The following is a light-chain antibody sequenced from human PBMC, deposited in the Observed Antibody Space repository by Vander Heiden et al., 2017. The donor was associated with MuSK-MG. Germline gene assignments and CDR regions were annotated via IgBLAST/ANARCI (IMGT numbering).Light chain of an antibody. CDR3: TAWDDSLNGRV. Sequence: QSVLTQPTAGSGSPGRRDTISCSGSSSNIGSNSVNWYQQLPGTASKLLIYNNNQRPSGVPDRFSGSKSGTSASLAISGLQSEDEADYYCTAWDDSLNGRVFGGGTKLTVL. J-gene: IGLJ3*02. CDR2: NNN. CDR1: SSNIGSNS. V-gene: IGLV1-44*01.